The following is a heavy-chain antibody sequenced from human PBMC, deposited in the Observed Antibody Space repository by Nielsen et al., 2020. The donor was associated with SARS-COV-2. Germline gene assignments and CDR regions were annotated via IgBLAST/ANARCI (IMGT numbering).Heavy chain of an antibody. J-gene: IGHJ3*02. D-gene: IGHD3-16*02. Sequence: GESLKISCAASGFTFSSYSMNWVRQAPGKGLEWVSYISSSSSTTYYADSVKGRFTISRDNAKNSLYLQMNSLRAEDTAVYYCARDGGNYDYVWGSYRRHDAFDIWGQGTMVTVSS. CDR2: ISSSSSTT. V-gene: IGHV3-48*04. CDR1: GFTFSSYS. CDR3: ARDGGNYDYVWGSYRRHDAFDI.